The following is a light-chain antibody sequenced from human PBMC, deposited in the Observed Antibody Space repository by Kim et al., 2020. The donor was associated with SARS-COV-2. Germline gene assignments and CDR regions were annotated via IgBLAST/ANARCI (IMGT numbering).Light chain of an antibody. CDR3: SSHTSSSTVI. Sequence: QSPLTQPASVSESPGQSITISCSGIPSDFCNYNSWYQQHSGKAPKHLIYNVNKRPSGGASRFSGAKSGNTASLTISGLQAEEESDYYCSSHTSSSTVILGGGTKL. CDR1: PSDFCNYNS. V-gene: IGLV2-14*03. CDR2: NVN. J-gene: IGLJ2*01.